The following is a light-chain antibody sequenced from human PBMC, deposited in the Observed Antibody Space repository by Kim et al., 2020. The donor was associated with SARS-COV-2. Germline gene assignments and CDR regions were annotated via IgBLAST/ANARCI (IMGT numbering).Light chain of an antibody. CDR3: AAWDDSLNGV. V-gene: IGLV1-44*01. J-gene: IGLJ3*02. Sequence: PGQRVTISCSGSSSNIGSNTVNWYQQLPGTAPKLLIYSNNQRPSGVPDRFSGSKSGTSASLAISGLQSEDEPDYYCAAWDDSLNGVFGGGTKLTVL. CDR1: SSNIGSNT. CDR2: SNN.